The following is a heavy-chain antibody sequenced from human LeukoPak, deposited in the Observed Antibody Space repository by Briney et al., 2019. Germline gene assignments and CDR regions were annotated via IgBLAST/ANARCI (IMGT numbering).Heavy chain of an antibody. Sequence: SLRLSCTASGFTFGDYAMSWFRQAPGKGLEWVGFIRSKAYGGTTEYAASVKGRFTISRDDSKSIAYLQMNSLKTEDTAVYYCTRAHRSSSWNPHYFDYWGQGTLVTVSS. V-gene: IGHV3-49*03. D-gene: IGHD6-13*01. CDR3: TRAHRSSSWNPHYFDY. CDR2: IRSKAYGGTT. J-gene: IGHJ4*02. CDR1: GFTFGDYA.